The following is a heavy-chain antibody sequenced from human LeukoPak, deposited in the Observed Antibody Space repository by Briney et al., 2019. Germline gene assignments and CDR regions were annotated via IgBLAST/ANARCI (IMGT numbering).Heavy chain of an antibody. Sequence: PGGSLRLSCAASGFTFSSYAMHWVRQAPGKGLERVAVISYDGSNKYYADSVKGRFTISRDNSKNTLYLQMNSLRAEDTAVYYCARAGDPLYYYYYYMDVWGKGTTVTVSS. CDR2: ISYDGSNK. CDR3: ARAGDPLYYYYYYMDV. CDR1: GFTFSSYA. D-gene: IGHD4-17*01. V-gene: IGHV3-30*04. J-gene: IGHJ6*03.